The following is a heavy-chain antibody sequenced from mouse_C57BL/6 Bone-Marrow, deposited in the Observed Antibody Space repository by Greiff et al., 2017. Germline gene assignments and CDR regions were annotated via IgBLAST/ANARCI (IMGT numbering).Heavy chain of an antibody. J-gene: IGHJ4*01. CDR2: INPNNGGT. V-gene: IGHV1-26*01. Sequence: VQLQQSGPELVKPGASVKISCKASGYTFTDYYMNWVKQSHGKSLEWIGDINPNNGGTSYNQKFKGKATLTVDKSSSTAYMELRSPTSEDSAVYYCARGGFAMDYWGQGTSVTVSS. CDR3: ARGGFAMDY. CDR1: GYTFTDYY.